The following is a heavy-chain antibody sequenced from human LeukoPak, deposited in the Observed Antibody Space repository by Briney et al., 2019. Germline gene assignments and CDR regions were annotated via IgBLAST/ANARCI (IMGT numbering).Heavy chain of an antibody. CDR1: GFTFTSYA. Sequence: GGSLRLSCAASGFTFTSYAMSWVRQAPGKGLEWVSHISGSGGTTYYTDSVKGRFTISRDNSKNTLYLQMNSLRAEDTAVYYCAKNIVVMVAASRGFDYWGQGTLVTVSS. D-gene: IGHD2-15*01. CDR2: ISGSGGTT. J-gene: IGHJ4*02. V-gene: IGHV3-23*01. CDR3: AKNIVVMVAASRGFDY.